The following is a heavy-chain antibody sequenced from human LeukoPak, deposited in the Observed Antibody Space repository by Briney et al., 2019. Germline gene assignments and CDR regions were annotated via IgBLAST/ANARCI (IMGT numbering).Heavy chain of an antibody. CDR2: INYSGST. CDR3: ARQKPPGAYYGMAV. Sequence: SETLSLTCAVSGGSISSYYWSWIRQPPGKGLEWIGYINYSGSTNYNPSLKSRVTISVDTSKNQFSLKLNSVTAADTAVYYCARQKPPGAYYGMAVWGEGTTVSVCS. D-gene: IGHD3-10*01. V-gene: IGHV4-59*08. J-gene: IGHJ6*04. CDR1: GGSISSYY.